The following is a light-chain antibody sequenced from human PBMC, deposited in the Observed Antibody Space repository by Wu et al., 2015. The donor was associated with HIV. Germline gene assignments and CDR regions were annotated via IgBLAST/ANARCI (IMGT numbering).Light chain of an antibody. CDR2: ATS. Sequence: QMTPVSILPVCICRRQSHHHLPGSQGIASYLAWYQQKPGKVPKLLIYATSTLHSGVPSRFSGSGSGTDFTLTISSLQPEDFATYYCQQSYSTPQTFGQGTKLEIK. V-gene: IGKV1-39*01. J-gene: IGKJ2*01. CDR3: QQSYSTPQT. CDR1: QGIASY.